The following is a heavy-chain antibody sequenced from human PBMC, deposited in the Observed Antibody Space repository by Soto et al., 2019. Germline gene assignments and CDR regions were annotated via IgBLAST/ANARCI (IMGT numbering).Heavy chain of an antibody. J-gene: IGHJ4*02. CDR1: GGSISSGDYY. V-gene: IGHV4-30-4*01. CDR2: IYYSGST. Sequence: QVQLQESGPGLVKPSQTLSLTCTVSGGSISSGDYYWSWIRQPPGKGLEWIGYIYYSGSTYYNPSLKSRVNISVDTSKNQFSLKLSSVTAADPAVYYWDRTRYGPATNFDYWGQGTLVTVSS. D-gene: IGHD4-17*01. CDR3: DRTRYGPATNFDY.